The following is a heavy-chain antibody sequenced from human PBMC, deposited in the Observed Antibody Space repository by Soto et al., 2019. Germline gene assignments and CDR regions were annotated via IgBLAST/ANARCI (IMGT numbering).Heavy chain of an antibody. Sequence: GASVKVSCKASGGTFSSYAISWVRQAPGQGLEWMGGIIPIFGTANYAQKFQGRVTITADKSTSTAYMELSSLRSEDTAVYYCAREIAVAGMKYFDYWGQGTLVTVS. J-gene: IGHJ4*02. D-gene: IGHD6-19*01. V-gene: IGHV1-69*06. CDR3: AREIAVAGMKYFDY. CDR2: IIPIFGTA. CDR1: GGTFSSYA.